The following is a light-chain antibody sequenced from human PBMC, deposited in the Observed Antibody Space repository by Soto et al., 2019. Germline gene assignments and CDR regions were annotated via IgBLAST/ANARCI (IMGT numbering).Light chain of an antibody. CDR3: QQYTSYSGT. Sequence: DIQMPQSPSTLSASVGDRVTITCRASQSISSWLAWYQQKPGKAPKLLIYDASSLESGVPSRFSGSGSGTEFTITISSLQPDDFATYYCQQYTSYSGTFGPGTKVEIK. V-gene: IGKV1-5*01. CDR1: QSISSW. J-gene: IGKJ1*01. CDR2: DAS.